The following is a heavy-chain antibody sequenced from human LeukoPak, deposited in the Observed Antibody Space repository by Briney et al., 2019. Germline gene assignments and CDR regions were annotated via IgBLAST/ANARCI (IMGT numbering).Heavy chain of an antibody. V-gene: IGHV4-39*01. Sequence: PSETLSLTCTVSGGSISSRSYYWGWIRQPPGKGLEWIGKISDSGSTYYSPPLRSRVTISIDMSKNQFSLKLSSVTATDTAVYYCARGEKVLDYWGQGTLVTVSS. J-gene: IGHJ4*02. CDR3: ARGEKVLDY. CDR1: GGSISSRSYY. D-gene: IGHD3-16*01. CDR2: ISDSGST.